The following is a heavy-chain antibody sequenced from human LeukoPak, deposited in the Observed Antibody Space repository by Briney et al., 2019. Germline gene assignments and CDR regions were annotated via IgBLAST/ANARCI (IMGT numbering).Heavy chain of an antibody. CDR2: IIPILGIA. CDR1: GGTFSSYA. Sequence: AASVKVSCKASGGTFSSYAISWVRQAPGQGLEWMGRIIPILGIANYAQKFQGRVTITADKSTSTAYMELSSLRSEDTAMYYCARLPQWGGTYHFDYWGQGTLLTVSS. V-gene: IGHV1-69*04. J-gene: IGHJ4*02. CDR3: ARLPQWGGTYHFDY. D-gene: IGHD1-26*01.